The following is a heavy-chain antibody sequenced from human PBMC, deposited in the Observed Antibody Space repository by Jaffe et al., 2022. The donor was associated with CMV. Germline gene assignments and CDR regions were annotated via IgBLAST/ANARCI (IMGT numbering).Heavy chain of an antibody. V-gene: IGHV5-51*01. J-gene: IGHJ3*02. D-gene: IGHD2-2*01. Sequence: EVLLVQSGAEVKKPGESLTISCKGSGYRFTRYWIGWVRQKPGKGLEWMGTIFPGDSDTIYSPSLQGQVTISADNSISVASLQWSSLKASDTAMYYCARGNVGIVEVPATLPWQQLVPKPATNDAFDIWGQGTAVTVSS. CDR3: ARGNVGIVEVPATLPWQQLVPKPATNDAFDI. CDR1: GYRFTRYW. CDR2: IFPGDSDT.